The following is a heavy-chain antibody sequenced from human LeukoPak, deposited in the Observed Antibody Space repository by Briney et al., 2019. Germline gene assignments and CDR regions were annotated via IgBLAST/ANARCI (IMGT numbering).Heavy chain of an antibody. J-gene: IGHJ4*02. V-gene: IGHV5-51*01. CDR3: ARNYYDSSGYYYVALGSFDY. D-gene: IGHD3-22*01. Sequence: GESLKIFCKGSGYSFTNYWIGWVRQMPGKGLEWMGIIYPGDSDTRYSPSFQGQVTISADKSISTAYLQWSSLKASDTAMYYCARNYYDSSGYYYVALGSFDYWGQGTLVTVSS. CDR2: IYPGDSDT. CDR1: GYSFTNYW.